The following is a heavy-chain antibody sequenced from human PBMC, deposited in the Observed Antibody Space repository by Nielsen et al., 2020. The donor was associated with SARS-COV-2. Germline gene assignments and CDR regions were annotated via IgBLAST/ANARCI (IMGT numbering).Heavy chain of an antibody. D-gene: IGHD4-17*01. V-gene: IGHV3-9*01. CDR2: ISWNSGSI. CDR3: ATLAVTSGVGYYGMDV. J-gene: IGHJ6*02. Sequence: SLKISCAASGFTFDDYAMHWVRQAPGKGLEWVSGISWNSGSIGYADSVKGRFTISRDNAKNSLYLQMNSLRAEDTALYYCATLAVTSGVGYYGMDVWDQGTTVTVSS. CDR1: GFTFDDYA.